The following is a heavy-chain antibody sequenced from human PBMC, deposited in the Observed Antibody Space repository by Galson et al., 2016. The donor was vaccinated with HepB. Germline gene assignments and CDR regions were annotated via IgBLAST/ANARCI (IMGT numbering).Heavy chain of an antibody. CDR1: GFTFSSYA. J-gene: IGHJ4*02. CDR3: VRGTRGRSGVDY. CDR2: INCDESHP. D-gene: IGHD6-19*01. Sequence: SLRLSCAASGFTFSSYAMHWARQGPGKGLLWVAGINCDESHPYYANSVKGRFTISRDNAKNTLYLEMNSLRVEDTAVYYCVRGTRGRSGVDYWGQGTLITVSS. V-gene: IGHV3-74*01.